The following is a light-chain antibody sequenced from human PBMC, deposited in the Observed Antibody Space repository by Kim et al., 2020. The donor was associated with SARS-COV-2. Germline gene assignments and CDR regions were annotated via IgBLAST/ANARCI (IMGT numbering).Light chain of an antibody. J-gene: IGLJ2*01. Sequence: QSALTQTASVSGSPGQSITISCTGSGSDLGGFNYVTWYQQHRDKAPNLIIYDVVHRPSGVSSRFSGSKSGYTASLSISGLEADDEAIYYCSSYYSRATIVFGGGAQLTVL. CDR1: GSDLGGFNY. V-gene: IGLV2-14*03. CDR2: DVV. CDR3: SSYYSRATIV.